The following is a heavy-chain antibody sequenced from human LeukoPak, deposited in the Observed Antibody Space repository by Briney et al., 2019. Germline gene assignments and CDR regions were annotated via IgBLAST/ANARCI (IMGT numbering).Heavy chain of an antibody. Sequence: GGSLRLSFAASGFTFSSYAMSWVRQAPGKGLEGVSAISGSGGSTYYADSVKGRFTISRDNSKNTLYLKMNSLRAEDTAVYYCTNRGDMDVCSQGSTVTVSS. CDR3: TNRGDMDV. V-gene: IGHV3-23*01. CDR1: GFTFSSYA. D-gene: IGHD3-10*01. CDR2: ISGSGGST. J-gene: IGHJ6*02.